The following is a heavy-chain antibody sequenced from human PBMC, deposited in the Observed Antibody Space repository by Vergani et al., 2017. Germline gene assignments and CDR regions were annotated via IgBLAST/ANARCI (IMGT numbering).Heavy chain of an antibody. J-gene: IGHJ4*02. CDR2: ISWNSGSI. CDR3: AKDSSSSPHYFDY. D-gene: IGHD6-13*01. Sequence: EVQLVESGGGLVQPGRSLRLSCAASGFTFDDYAMHWVRQAPGKGLEWVSGISWNSGSIGYADSVKGRFTITRDNAKNSLYLQMNSLRAEDTALYYCAKDSSSSPHYFDYWGQGTLVTVSS. V-gene: IGHV3-9*01. CDR1: GFTFDDYA.